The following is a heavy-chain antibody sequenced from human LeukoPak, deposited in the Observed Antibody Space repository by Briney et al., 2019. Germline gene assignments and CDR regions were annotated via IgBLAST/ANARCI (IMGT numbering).Heavy chain of an antibody. CDR1: GFTFSRYG. CDR2: VRKKADSYAT. J-gene: IGHJ6*02. CDR3: GRSRPGFLKGAGDGYYYGMDV. Sequence: GGSLRLSCAASGFTFSRYGMHWVRQASGKGLEWIGRVRKKADSYATAYAASVKGRFTISREDSKNTAYLQMDSLKTEDTAVYYCGRSRPGFLKGAGDGYYYGMDVWGQGTTVTVSS. V-gene: IGHV3-73*01. D-gene: IGHD2-21*02.